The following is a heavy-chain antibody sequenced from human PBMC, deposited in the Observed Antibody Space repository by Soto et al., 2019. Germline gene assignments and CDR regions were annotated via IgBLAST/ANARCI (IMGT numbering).Heavy chain of an antibody. Sequence: GGSLRLSCAASGFTFDDYAMHWVRQAPGKGLEWVSGIGTAGDTYYPGSVKGRFTISRENAKNSLYLQMNSLRAGDTAVYYCARGLRSGSYYWFDPWGQGTLVTVSS. CDR3: ARGLRSGSYYWFDP. V-gene: IGHV3-13*01. CDR2: IGTAGDT. D-gene: IGHD1-26*01. CDR1: GFTFDDYA. J-gene: IGHJ5*02.